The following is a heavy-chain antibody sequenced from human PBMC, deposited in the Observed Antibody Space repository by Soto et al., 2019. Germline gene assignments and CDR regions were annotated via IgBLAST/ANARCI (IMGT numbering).Heavy chain of an antibody. D-gene: IGHD6-6*01. Sequence: PXETLRPTFTVSGFSIKSSHYHWSWPRQSPAKGLEWIGYIHNSGTSFYNPSLRGRVTVTLDTSRSQFSLTLASVTAADTAVYYCVREERIAAPQLDSWGQGIRATVSS. J-gene: IGHJ4*02. CDR1: GFSIKSSHYH. V-gene: IGHV4-30-4*01. CDR3: VREERIAAPQLDS. CDR2: IHNSGTS.